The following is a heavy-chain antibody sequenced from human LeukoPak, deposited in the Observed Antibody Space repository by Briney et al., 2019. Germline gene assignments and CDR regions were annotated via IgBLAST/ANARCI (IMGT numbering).Heavy chain of an antibody. V-gene: IGHV1-69*13. CDR3: ASGNCGGDCYLDY. D-gene: IGHD2-21*02. CDR2: IIPIFGTA. CDR1: GGTFSSYA. J-gene: IGHJ4*02. Sequence: SVKVSCKASGGTFSSYAISWVRQAPGQGLEWMGGIIPIFGTANYAQKFQGRVTITADESTSTAYMELSSLRSEDTAVYYCASGNCGGDCYLDYWGQGTLVTVSS.